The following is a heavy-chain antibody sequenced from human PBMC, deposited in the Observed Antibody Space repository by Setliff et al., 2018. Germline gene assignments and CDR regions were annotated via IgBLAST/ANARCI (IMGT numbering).Heavy chain of an antibody. CDR2: VSHSGST. J-gene: IGHJ5*02. Sequence: SETLSLTCAVYGGSFSNYYWSWIRQPPGKGLEWLGEVSHSGSTNYNPSLKSRVTISVDTSKNQFSLKVSSVTAADTAVYYCARTTGSTHNWLDPWGPGTLVTVSS. CDR1: GGSFSNYY. D-gene: IGHD1-1*01. V-gene: IGHV4-34*01. CDR3: ARTTGSTHNWLDP.